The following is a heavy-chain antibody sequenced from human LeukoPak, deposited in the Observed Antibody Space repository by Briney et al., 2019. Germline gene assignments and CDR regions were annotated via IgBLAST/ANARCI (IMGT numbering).Heavy chain of an antibody. Sequence: SGGSLRLSCATSGFTFSTYGMSWVRQAPGKGLEWVSSISSGGTYIYYADSVKGRFTISRDNANNSLYLQMNSLRAEDTAVYFCAKDDSSGLVTPGTFQRWGQGTLVSV. J-gene: IGHJ1*01. CDR1: GFTFSTYG. CDR2: ISSGGTYI. V-gene: IGHV3-21*01. D-gene: IGHD6-19*01. CDR3: AKDDSSGLVTPGTFQR.